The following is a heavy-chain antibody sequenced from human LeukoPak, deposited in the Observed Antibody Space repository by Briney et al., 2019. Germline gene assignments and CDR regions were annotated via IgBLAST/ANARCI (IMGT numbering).Heavy chain of an antibody. D-gene: IGHD5-12*01. CDR3: ARVPYSGYDYWYFDL. Sequence: PSQTLSLTCTVSGGSISSGGYFWTWIRQHPGKALEWIGYIYYSGSTYYNPSLKSRVTISVDTSKNQFSLKLSSVTAADTAVYYCARVPYSGYDYWYFDLWGRGTLVTVSS. V-gene: IGHV4-31*03. J-gene: IGHJ2*01. CDR1: GGSISSGGYF. CDR2: IYYSGST.